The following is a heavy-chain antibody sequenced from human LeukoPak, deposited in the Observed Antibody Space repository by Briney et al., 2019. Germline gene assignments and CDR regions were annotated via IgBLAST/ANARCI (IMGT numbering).Heavy chain of an antibody. Sequence: GXXLRLSCAASGFTFDDYAMHWVRQAPGKGLEWVSGISWNSGGIVYADSVKGRLTISRDKGKNSLYLQMNSLRAEDMALYFCAKDIGYSYGYGLDYWGQGTLVTVSS. CDR2: ISWNSGGI. D-gene: IGHD5-18*01. CDR3: AKDIGYSYGYGLDY. CDR1: GFTFDDYA. V-gene: IGHV3-9*03. J-gene: IGHJ4*02.